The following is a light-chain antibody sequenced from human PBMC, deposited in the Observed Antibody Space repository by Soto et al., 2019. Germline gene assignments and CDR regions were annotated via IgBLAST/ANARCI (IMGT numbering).Light chain of an antibody. J-gene: IGKJ5*01. CDR2: GTS. CDR3: QQRSNWPPGIT. CDR1: QSVSGN. Sequence: EIVKPGARGTLSVSAGEGATLSCRASQSVSGNLAWYQQKPGQAPRLLIYGTSNRATGIPDRFSGSGSGTDFTLTISSLEPEDFAVYYCQQRSNWPPGITFGQGTRLEIK. V-gene: IGKV3-11*01.